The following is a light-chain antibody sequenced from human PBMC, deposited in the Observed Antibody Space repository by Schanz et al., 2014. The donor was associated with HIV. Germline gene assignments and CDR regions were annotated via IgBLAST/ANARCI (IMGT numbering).Light chain of an antibody. CDR1: QGIANS. J-gene: IGKJ2*01. CDR2: TAS. CDR3: QQYNSYYT. V-gene: IGKV1-17*03. Sequence: DIQMTQSPSAMSASVGDRVTLTCRANQGIANSLAWFQQIPGKVPKRLIYTASSLQSGVPSRFSGSGYGTEFTLTISSLQPEDFATYYCQQYNSYYTFGQGTKLEIK.